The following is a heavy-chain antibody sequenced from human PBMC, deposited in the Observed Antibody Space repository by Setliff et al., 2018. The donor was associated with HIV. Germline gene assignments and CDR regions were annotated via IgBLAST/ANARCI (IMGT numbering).Heavy chain of an antibody. Sequence: ASVKVSCKGSGYTFTTYGISWVRQAPGHGLEWMGWISPYNGHTNYAQNFQGRVTMTIDTSTSRAYMELKSLTSDDTAAYFCARVITVLRSSDWSYYFDYWGQGTLVTVSS. CDR2: ISPYNGHT. CDR1: GYTFTTYG. CDR3: ARVITVLRSSDWSYYFDY. V-gene: IGHV1-18*01. D-gene: IGHD3-9*01. J-gene: IGHJ4*02.